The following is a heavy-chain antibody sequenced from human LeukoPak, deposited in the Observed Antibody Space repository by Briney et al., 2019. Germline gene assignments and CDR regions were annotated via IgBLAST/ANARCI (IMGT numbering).Heavy chain of an antibody. CDR2: TYYRSKWYN. D-gene: IGHD6-19*01. Sequence: SQTLSLTCAISGDSVSSNSAAWNWVRQSPSRGLEWLGRTYYRSKWYNDYAVSVKSRITINPDTSKSQFSLQLNSVTPEDTAVYYCARAVFSCGWYEEGGWFDPWGQGTLVTVSS. J-gene: IGHJ5*02. V-gene: IGHV6-1*01. CDR1: GDSVSSNSAA. CDR3: ARAVFSCGWYEEGGWFDP.